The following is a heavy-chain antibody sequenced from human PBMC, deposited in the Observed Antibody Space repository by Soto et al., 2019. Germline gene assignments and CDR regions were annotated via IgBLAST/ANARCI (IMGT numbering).Heavy chain of an antibody. CDR3: ASPTGLYYDLWSGIGGMDV. V-gene: IGHV3-33*01. CDR2: IWYDGSNK. Sequence: QVQLVESGGGVVQPGRSLRLSCAASGFTFSSYGMHWVRQAPGKGLEWVAVIWYDGSNKYYADSVKGRFTISRDNSKNTLYLQMNSLIAEDTAVYYGASPTGLYYDLWSGIGGMDVWGQGTTVTVSS. J-gene: IGHJ6*02. CDR1: GFTFSSYG. D-gene: IGHD3-3*01.